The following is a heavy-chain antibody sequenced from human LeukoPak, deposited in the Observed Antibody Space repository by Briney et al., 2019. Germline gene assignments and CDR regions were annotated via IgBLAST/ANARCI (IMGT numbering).Heavy chain of an antibody. V-gene: IGHV4-38-2*02. D-gene: IGHD6-13*01. CDR2: LYYSEST. J-gene: IGHJ1*01. CDR1: GYSISSDY. Sequence: SETLSLTCTVSGYSISSDYWSWFRQPPGKGLECLVGSLYYSESTNYNPSLKSRVTISVDTSKNQISLKLSSVTAADTAVYYCARYGQQLVLGYFQHWGQGTLVTVSS. CDR3: ARYGQQLVLGYFQH.